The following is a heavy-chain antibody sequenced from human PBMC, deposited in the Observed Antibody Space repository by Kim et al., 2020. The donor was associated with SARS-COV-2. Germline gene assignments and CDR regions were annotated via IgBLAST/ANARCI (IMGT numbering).Heavy chain of an antibody. J-gene: IGHJ4*02. CDR2: IDGSDGTT. D-gene: IGHD2-21*01. CDR3: MKGGWGWIWDH. Sequence: GGSLRLSCTTSGFTFTGHAMSWVRQAPGKELEWVSSIDGSDGTTYYVDSVRGRFTISRDDSKNTLYLQMSALRGDDTAVYYCMKGGWGWIWDHWGQGTL. CDR1: GFTFTGHA. V-gene: IGHV3-23*01.